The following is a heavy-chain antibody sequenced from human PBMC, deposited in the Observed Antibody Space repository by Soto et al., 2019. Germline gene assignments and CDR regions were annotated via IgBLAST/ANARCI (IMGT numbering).Heavy chain of an antibody. CDR3: ARLQAAAGDNDLTFDY. V-gene: IGHV5-10-1*01. CDR2: IDPSDAYT. CDR1: GYSFTSYW. Sequence: EVQLVQSGAEVKKPGESLRISCKGSGYSFTSYWISWVRQMPGKVLEWMGRIDPSDAYTNYSPSFQGHVTISADKSISTAYMQWSSLKASDTAMYYCARLQAAAGDNDLTFDYWGQGTLVTVSS. J-gene: IGHJ4*02. D-gene: IGHD6-13*01.